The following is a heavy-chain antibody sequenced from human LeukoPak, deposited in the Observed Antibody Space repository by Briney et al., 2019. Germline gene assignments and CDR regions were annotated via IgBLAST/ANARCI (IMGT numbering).Heavy chain of an antibody. D-gene: IGHD3-22*01. CDR3: ARSYPYYYDSSGYYHVSEYFQH. Sequence: PSQTLSLTCTVSGGSISSGGYYWSWIRQHPGKGLEWIGYIYYSGSTYYNPSLKSRVTISVDTSKNQFSLKLSSVTAADTAVYYCARSYPYYYDSSGYYHVSEYFQHWGQGTLVTVSS. J-gene: IGHJ1*01. CDR2: IYYSGST. V-gene: IGHV4-31*03. CDR1: GGSISSGGYY.